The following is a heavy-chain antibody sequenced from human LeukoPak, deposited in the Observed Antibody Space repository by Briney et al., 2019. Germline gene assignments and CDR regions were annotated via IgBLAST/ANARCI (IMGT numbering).Heavy chain of an antibody. J-gene: IGHJ4*02. CDR3: XXXXIXDYGDYFDF. CDR1: GFTFSSYE. Sequence: CXASGFTFSSYEMNWGRQAPGKGVEWVSYISSSGRSIYCADSLKGGFTISRDKAKNSLYMQMKSLRAEDRGLYYXXXXXIXDYGDYFDFWGQGTLVTVSS. V-gene: IGHV3-48*03. CDR2: ISSSGRSI. D-gene: IGHD4-17*01.